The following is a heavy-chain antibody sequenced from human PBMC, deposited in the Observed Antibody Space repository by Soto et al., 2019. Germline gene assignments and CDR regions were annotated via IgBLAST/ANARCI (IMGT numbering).Heavy chain of an antibody. D-gene: IGHD2-15*01. Sequence: GSRRLESGTSACRVSKSWLEGVGPSPGKGLEWVGRIKRKIDGETTDYAAPVKGRFTISRDDSKNMLYLQMNSLKADDTALYYCTTGSVAGVWGQGTTVPVSS. V-gene: IGHV3-15*07. J-gene: IGHJ6*02. CDR3: TTGSVAGV. CDR2: IKRKIDGETT. CDR1: ACRVSKSW.